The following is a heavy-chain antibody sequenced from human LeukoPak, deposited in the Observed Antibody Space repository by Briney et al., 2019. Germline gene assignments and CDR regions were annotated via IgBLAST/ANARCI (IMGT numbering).Heavy chain of an antibody. CDR2: TYYRSKWYN. Sequence: SQTLSLTCVVSGDSVSSKNGAWNWIRQSPSRGLEWLGRTYYRSKWYNDYAESMEGRMNISQDTSKTQYSLHVNSVTPDDTAVYYCARDFGTTGWHTFDYWGQGTLVTVSS. D-gene: IGHD6-19*01. V-gene: IGHV6-1*01. J-gene: IGHJ4*02. CDR3: ARDFGTTGWHTFDY. CDR1: GDSVSSKNGA.